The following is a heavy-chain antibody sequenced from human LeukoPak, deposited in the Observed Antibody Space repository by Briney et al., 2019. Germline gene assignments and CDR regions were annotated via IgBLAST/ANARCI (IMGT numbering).Heavy chain of an antibody. CDR3: SLGGNSNFDY. Sequence: HGGSLQISCQASGYCFTTYWIAWVRQMPGKGLDWMGVIYPDDSDTRYTPSFQGQVTISADKSISTAYLQWSSLKASDTAMYYCSLGGNSNFDYWGQGTLVTVSS. D-gene: IGHD4-23*01. V-gene: IGHV5-51*01. CDR2: IYPDDSDT. J-gene: IGHJ4*02. CDR1: GYCFTTYW.